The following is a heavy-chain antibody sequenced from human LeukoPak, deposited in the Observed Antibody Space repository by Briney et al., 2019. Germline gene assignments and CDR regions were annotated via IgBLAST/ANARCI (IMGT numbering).Heavy chain of an antibody. CDR1: GGSISSYY. D-gene: IGHD3-10*01. V-gene: IGHV4-59*01. CDR3: ARAKYYPEGYYYGMDV. Sequence: SETLSLTCTVSGGSISSYYWSWIRQPPGKGLEWIGYIYYSGSTNYNPSLKSRVTISVDTSKNQFSLELSSVTAADTAVYYCARAKYYPEGYYYGMDVWGQGTTVTASS. CDR2: IYYSGST. J-gene: IGHJ6*02.